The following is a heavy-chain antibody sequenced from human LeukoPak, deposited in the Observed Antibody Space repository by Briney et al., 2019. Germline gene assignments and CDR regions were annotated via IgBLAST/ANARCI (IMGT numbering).Heavy chain of an antibody. D-gene: IGHD3-10*01. J-gene: IGHJ4*02. CDR3: ARFLYYGSGSVRDY. CDR1: GGTFSSYA. CDR2: IIPIFGTA. Sequence: GASVKVSCKASGGTFSSYAISWVRQAPGQGLEWMGGIIPIFGTANYAQKFQGRVTITADESTSTAYMELSSLRSEDTAVYYCARFLYYGSGSVRDYWGQGTLVTVSS. V-gene: IGHV1-69*13.